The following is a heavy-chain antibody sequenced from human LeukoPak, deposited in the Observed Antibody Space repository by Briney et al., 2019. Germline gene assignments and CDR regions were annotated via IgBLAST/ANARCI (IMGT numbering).Heavy chain of an antibody. J-gene: IGHJ3*02. D-gene: IGHD6-19*01. Sequence: GGSLRLSCAASGFTVSSNYMSWVRQAPGKGLEWVSVIYSGGSTYYADSVKGRFTISRDNAKNSLYLQMNSLRAEDTAVYYCARVLITYSSGSGLPDAFDIWGQGTMVTVSS. CDR3: ARVLITYSSGSGLPDAFDI. CDR1: GFTVSSNY. CDR2: IYSGGST. V-gene: IGHV3-53*01.